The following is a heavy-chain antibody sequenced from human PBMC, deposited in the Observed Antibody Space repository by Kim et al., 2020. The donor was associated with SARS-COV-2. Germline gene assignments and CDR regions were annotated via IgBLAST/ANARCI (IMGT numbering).Heavy chain of an antibody. D-gene: IGHD3-10*01. V-gene: IGHV3-43*02. J-gene: IGHJ6*03. CDR3: AKGYGSGSYRPTYYYYYMDV. Sequence: GGSLRLSCAASGFTFDDYAMHWVRQAPGKGLEWVSLISGDGGSTYYADSVKGRFTISRDNSKNSLYLQMNSLRTEDTALYYCAKGYGSGSYRPTYYYYYMDVWGKGTTVTVSS. CDR1: GFTFDDYA. CDR2: ISGDGGST.